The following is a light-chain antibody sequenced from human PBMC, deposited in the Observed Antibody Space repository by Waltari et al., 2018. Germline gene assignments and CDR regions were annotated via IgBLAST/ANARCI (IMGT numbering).Light chain of an antibody. V-gene: IGKV3-15*01. CDR2: GAS. Sequence: EIVMTQSPATLSVSPGERATISCRASQRVSSNLAWYQQKPGQAPRLLIYGASTRATGIPARFSGSGSGTEFTLTISSLQSEDFAVYYCQQYNNWPPQYTFGQGTKLEIK. CDR3: QQYNNWPPQYT. J-gene: IGKJ2*01. CDR1: QRVSSN.